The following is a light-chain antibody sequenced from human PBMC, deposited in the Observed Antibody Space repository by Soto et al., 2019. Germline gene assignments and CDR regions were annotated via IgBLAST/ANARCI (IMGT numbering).Light chain of an antibody. CDR3: QQYSGSPFT. J-gene: IGKJ3*01. Sequence: EMGWTQSPGTLPLSPGERATLSCRASQTVGSGFLAWYQQKPGQAPRLLIYGASSRATGIPDRFSGSASGTEFTLTITRLEPEDFAVYYCQQYSGSPFTFGPGTKVVIK. CDR2: GAS. CDR1: QTVGSGF. V-gene: IGKV3-20*01.